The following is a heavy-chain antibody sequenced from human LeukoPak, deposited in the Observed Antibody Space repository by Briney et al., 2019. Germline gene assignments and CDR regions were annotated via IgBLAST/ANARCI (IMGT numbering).Heavy chain of an antibody. CDR3: ARLNSYYDFWSGYLNMDGP. CDR2: IYYSGST. Sequence: SETLSLTCTVSGGSISSSSYYWGWIRQPPGKGLEWIGSIYYSGSTYYNPSLKSRVTISVDTSKNLFSLKLSSVTAADTAVYYCARLNSYYDFWSGYLNMDGPWGQGTLVTVSS. CDR1: GGSISSSSYY. J-gene: IGHJ5*02. D-gene: IGHD3-3*01. V-gene: IGHV4-39*01.